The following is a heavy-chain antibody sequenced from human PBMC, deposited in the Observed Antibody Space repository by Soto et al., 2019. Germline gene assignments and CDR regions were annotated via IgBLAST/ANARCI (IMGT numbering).Heavy chain of an antibody. D-gene: IGHD2-21*01. CDR1: GGSFSGYY. J-gene: IGHJ4*02. CDR2: INHSGST. V-gene: IGHV4-34*01. Sequence: SETLSLTCAVYGGSFSGYYWSWIRQPPGKGLEWIGEINHSGSTNYNPSLKSRVTISVDTSKNQFSLKLSSVTAADTAVYYCARVVGIRAADYWGQGTLVTVSS. CDR3: ARVVGIRAADY.